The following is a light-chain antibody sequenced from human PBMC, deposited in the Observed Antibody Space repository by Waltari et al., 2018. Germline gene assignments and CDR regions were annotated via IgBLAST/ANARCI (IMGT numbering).Light chain of an antibody. Sequence: DIQMTQSPSSLSASVGDRVTITCRAIQSISSYLNWYQQKPGKAPKPLIYAASSLQSGVPSRFSGSGSGTDFTLTISSLQPEDFATYYCQQSYSTPRTFGQGTRLEIK. CDR3: QQSYSTPRT. CDR1: QSISSY. V-gene: IGKV1-39*01. CDR2: AAS. J-gene: IGKJ5*01.